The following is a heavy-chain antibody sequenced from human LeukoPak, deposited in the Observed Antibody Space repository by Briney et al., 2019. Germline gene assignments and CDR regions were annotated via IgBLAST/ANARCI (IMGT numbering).Heavy chain of an antibody. CDR3: ARDSALLWFGELDS. CDR2: IYYSGST. J-gene: IGHJ5*02. D-gene: IGHD3-10*01. V-gene: IGHV4-30-4*01. Sequence: SPETLSPTCTVSGGSISSGDHYWSWIRQPPGKSLEWIGNIYYSGSTNYNASFKSRITISVDTSRNQFSLKLTSVTAADTAVYFCARDSALLWFGELDSWGQGTVVTVSS. CDR1: GGSISSGDHY.